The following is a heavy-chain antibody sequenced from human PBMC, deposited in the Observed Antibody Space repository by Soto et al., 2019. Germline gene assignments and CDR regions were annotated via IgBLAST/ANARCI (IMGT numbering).Heavy chain of an antibody. CDR3: ARTIAVAGTNYYYYYYMDV. V-gene: IGHV4-59*01. CDR1: GGSISSYY. CDR2: IYYSGST. J-gene: IGHJ6*03. D-gene: IGHD6-19*01. Sequence: QVQLQESGPGLVKPSETLSLTCTVSGGSISSYYWSWIRQPPGKGLEWIGYIYYSGSTNYNPSLKSRVTISVDTSKNQFSLKLSSVTAADTAVYYCARTIAVAGTNYYYYYYMDVWGKGTTVTVSS.